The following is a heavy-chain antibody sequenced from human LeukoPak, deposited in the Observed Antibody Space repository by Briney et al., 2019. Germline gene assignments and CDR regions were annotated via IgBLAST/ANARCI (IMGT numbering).Heavy chain of an antibody. CDR2: IYYSGST. J-gene: IGHJ5*02. V-gene: IGHV4-61*01. D-gene: IGHD3-10*01. CDR3: ARDGRGWFDP. CDR1: GGSVSSGSYY. Sequence: SETLSLTCTVSGGSVSSGSYYWSWIRQPPGKGLEWIGYIYYSGSTNYNPSLKSRVTISVDTSKNQFSLKLSSVTAADTAVYYCARDGRGWFDPWGQGTLATVSS.